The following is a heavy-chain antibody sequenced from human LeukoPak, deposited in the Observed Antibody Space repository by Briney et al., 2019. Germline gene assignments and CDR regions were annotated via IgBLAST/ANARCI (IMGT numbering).Heavy chain of an antibody. D-gene: IGHD3-10*01. V-gene: IGHV3-74*01. CDR3: TRAHGRITRDAYLDH. J-gene: IGHJ4*02. CDR2: INSDGSST. Sequence: GGSLRLSCAASGFTFSSSWMHWVRHAPEKGLVWVSRINSDGSSTSYADSVKGRFTISRDDSKNTLHLQMNSLRAEDTAMYYCTRAHGRITRDAYLDHWGQGTLVTVSS. CDR1: GFTFSSSW.